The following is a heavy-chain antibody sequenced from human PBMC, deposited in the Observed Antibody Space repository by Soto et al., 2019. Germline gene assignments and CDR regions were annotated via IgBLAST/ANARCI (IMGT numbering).Heavy chain of an antibody. CDR1: GYSFTSYW. CDR3: ARQTNLGYCSGGSCYERATHFDY. V-gene: IGHV5-51*01. J-gene: IGHJ4*02. Sequence: EVQLVQSGAEVKKPGESLKISCKGSGYSFTSYWIGWVRQMPGKGLEWMGIIYPGDSDTRYSPSFQGQVTISADKSISTAYLQWSSLKASDTAMYYCARQTNLGYCSGGSCYERATHFDYWGQGTLVTVSS. CDR2: IYPGDSDT. D-gene: IGHD2-15*01.